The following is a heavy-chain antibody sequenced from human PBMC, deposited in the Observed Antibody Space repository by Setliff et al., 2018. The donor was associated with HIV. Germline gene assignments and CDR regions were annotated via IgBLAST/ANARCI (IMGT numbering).Heavy chain of an antibody. CDR1: GGSFSGHF. Sequence: SSETLSLTCAVYGGSFSGHFWSWIRQSPGKGLEWIGEVTHIGTTAYNPSLKSRITVSADTSKKQFSLSLSSVTAADTGVYYCARGLGEGSCFDPWGQGSLVTVSS. V-gene: IGHV4-34*01. D-gene: IGHD3-16*01. CDR3: ARGLGEGSCFDP. J-gene: IGHJ5*02. CDR2: VTHIGTT.